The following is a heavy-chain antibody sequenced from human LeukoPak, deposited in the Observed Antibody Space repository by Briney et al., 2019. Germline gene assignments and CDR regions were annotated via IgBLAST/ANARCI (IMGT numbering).Heavy chain of an antibody. CDR3: AKQLGYCSDGSCYFPY. V-gene: IGHV3-23*01. D-gene: IGHD2-15*01. CDR2: ISGSGDTT. Sequence: GGSLRLSCAASGFTFSNFAMAWVRQPPGKGLEWVSIISGSGDTTYYPDSVQGRFTVSRDNSKSTLCLQMNSLRAEDTAVYYCAKQLGYCSDGSCYFPYWGQGTLVTVSS. J-gene: IGHJ4*02. CDR1: GFTFSNFA.